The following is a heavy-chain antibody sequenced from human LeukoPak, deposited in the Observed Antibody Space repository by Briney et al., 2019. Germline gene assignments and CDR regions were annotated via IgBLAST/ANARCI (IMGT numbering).Heavy chain of an antibody. D-gene: IGHD3-22*01. CDR1: GFTFSDYY. J-gene: IGHJ6*03. V-gene: IGHV3-11*04. CDR3: ARDLADSSGYYGYYYYYMDV. CDR2: ISSSGSTI. Sequence: PGGSLRLSCAASGFTFSDYYMSWIRQAPGKGLEWVSYISSSGSTIYYADSVKGRFTISRDNAKNSLYLQMNSLRAEDTAVYYCARDLADSSGYYGYYYYYMDVWGKGTTVTVSS.